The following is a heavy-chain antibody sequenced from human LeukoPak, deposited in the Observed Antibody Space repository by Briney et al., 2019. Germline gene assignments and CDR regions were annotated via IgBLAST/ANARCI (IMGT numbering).Heavy chain of an antibody. J-gene: IGHJ4*02. CDR2: ISYDGSNK. V-gene: IGHV3-30*04. CDR1: GFTFSSYA. CDR3: ARDRDIVATVFDY. D-gene: IGHD5-12*01. Sequence: PGGSLRLSCAASGFTFSSYAMHWVRQAPGKGLEWVAVISYDGSNKYYADSVKGRFTISGDNSKNTLYLQMNSLRAEDTAVYYCARDRDIVATVFDYWGQGTLVTVSS.